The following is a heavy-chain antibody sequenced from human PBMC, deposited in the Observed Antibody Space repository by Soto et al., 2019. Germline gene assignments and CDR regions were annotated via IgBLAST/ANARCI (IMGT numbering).Heavy chain of an antibody. CDR3: STRAYDTNGYYRFDP. V-gene: IGHV4-34*01. J-gene: IGHJ5*01. D-gene: IGHD3-22*01. Sequence: SETLSLTCRISGGSFSGHSWTWIRQSPGKGLEWIGDINHSGRVNYSPSLKSRVTISLDTSKNQFSLTLSAVTAADTAMYYCSTRAYDTNGYYRFDPWGQGTLVTVSS. CDR1: GGSFSGHS. CDR2: INHSGRV.